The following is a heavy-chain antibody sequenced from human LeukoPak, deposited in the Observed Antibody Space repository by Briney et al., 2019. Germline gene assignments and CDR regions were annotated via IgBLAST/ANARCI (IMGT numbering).Heavy chain of an antibody. CDR3: ARDFALLWFGDFFDY. CDR2: ISAYNGNT. J-gene: IGHJ4*02. CDR1: GYTFTSYG. D-gene: IGHD3-10*01. Sequence: GASVKVSCKASGYTFTSYGISRVRQAPGQGLECMGWISAYNGNTNYAQKLQGRVTMTTDTSTSTAYMELRSLRSDDTAVYYCARDFALLWFGDFFDYWGQGTLVTVSS. V-gene: IGHV1-18*04.